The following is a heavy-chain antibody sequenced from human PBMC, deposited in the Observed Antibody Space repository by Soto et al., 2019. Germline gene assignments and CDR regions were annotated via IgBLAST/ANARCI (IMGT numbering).Heavy chain of an antibody. D-gene: IGHD3-10*01. CDR2: IYRSGST. V-gene: IGHV4-30-2*01. CDR3: ARGKTNYFFDL. Sequence: PSETLSLTRVVSGGSISRGDFSWTWIRQPPGKGLEWVGYIYRSGSTYYNPSLKSPVSISLDKSKNQFSLNLTSVTAADTAVYYCARGKTNYFFDLWGQGHLVTVSS. J-gene: IGHJ4*02. CDR1: GGSISRGDFS.